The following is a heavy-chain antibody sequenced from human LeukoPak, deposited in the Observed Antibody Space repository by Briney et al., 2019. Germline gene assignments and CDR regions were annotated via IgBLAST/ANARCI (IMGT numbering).Heavy chain of an antibody. D-gene: IGHD3-10*01. V-gene: IGHV4-38-2*02. Sequence: SETLSLTCHVSSYSISSAYYWGCIRQPPGKELEWIGSIHYSGSTSYNPSLKSRVTISGDTSKNQFSLKLSSVTAADTAVYYCARGFRGPNFDYWGQGTLVTVSS. CDR1: SYSISSAYY. J-gene: IGHJ4*02. CDR2: IHYSGST. CDR3: ARGFRGPNFDY.